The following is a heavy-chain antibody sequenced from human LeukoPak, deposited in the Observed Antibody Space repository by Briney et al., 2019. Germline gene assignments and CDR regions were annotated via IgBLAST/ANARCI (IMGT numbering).Heavy chain of an antibody. CDR3: ARREYQLTDYYYYYYMDV. CDR2: IYTSGST. J-gene: IGHJ6*03. V-gene: IGHV4-61*02. Sequence: PSETLSLTCTVSGGSISSGSYYWSWIRQPAGKGLEWIGRIYTSGSTNYNPSLKSRVTISVDTSKNQFSLKLSSVTAADTAVYYCARREYQLTDYYYYYYMDVWGKGTTVTVSS. D-gene: IGHD2-2*01. CDR1: GGSISSGSYY.